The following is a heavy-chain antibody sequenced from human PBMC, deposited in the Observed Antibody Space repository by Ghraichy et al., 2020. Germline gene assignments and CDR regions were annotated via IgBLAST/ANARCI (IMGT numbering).Heavy chain of an antibody. Sequence: SCAASGFTFSSYAMSWVRQAPGKGLEWVSAISGSGGSTYYADSVKGRFTISRDNSKNTLYLQMNSLRAEDTAVYYCAKGGLSGRGTDAFDIWGQGTMVTVSS. J-gene: IGHJ3*02. V-gene: IGHV3-23*01. D-gene: IGHD1-26*01. CDR2: ISGSGGST. CDR3: AKGGLSGRGTDAFDI. CDR1: GFTFSSYA.